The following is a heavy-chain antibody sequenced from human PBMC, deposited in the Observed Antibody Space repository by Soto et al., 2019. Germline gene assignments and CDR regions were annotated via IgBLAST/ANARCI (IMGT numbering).Heavy chain of an antibody. CDR2: IKQDGSEK. V-gene: IGHV3-7*03. D-gene: IGHD1-7*01. CDR1: GFTFSSYW. J-gene: IGHJ6*02. Sequence: PGGSLRLSCAASGFTFSSYWMSWVRQAPGKGLEWVANIKQDGSEKYYVDSVKGRFTISRDNAKNSLYLQMNSLRAEDTAVYYCARGGWNYDWERRYHYYYGMDVWGQGTAVTVSS. CDR3: ARGGWNYDWERRYHYYYGMDV.